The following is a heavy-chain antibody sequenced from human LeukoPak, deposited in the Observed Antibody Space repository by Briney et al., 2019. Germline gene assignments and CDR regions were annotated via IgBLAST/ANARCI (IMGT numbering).Heavy chain of an antibody. D-gene: IGHD2-2*01. CDR1: GYTFTGYY. CDR3: ARDQCSSTSCWIFDY. CDR2: INPNSGGT. J-gene: IGHJ4*02. V-gene: IGHV1-2*02. Sequence: ASVKVSCKASGYTFTGYYMHWVRQAPGQGLEWMGWINPNSGGTNPTQRFQGRVTMTRDTSISTAYMELSRLTSDDTAVYYCARDQCSSTSCWIFDYWGQGTLITVSS.